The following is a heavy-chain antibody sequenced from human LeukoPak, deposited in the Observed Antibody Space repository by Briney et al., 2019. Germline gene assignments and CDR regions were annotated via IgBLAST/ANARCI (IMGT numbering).Heavy chain of an antibody. D-gene: IGHD2-2*01. J-gene: IGHJ6*03. Sequence: GESLKISCQGSGYSFTTYWIVWVHQMPGKGLEWMGIIYPGDSDTRYSPSFQGQVTISADKSISTAYLQWSSLKASDTAIYYCARHGSGTSPRFYYYYMDVWGKGTTVTVSS. CDR1: GYSFTTYW. CDR2: IYPGDSDT. CDR3: ARHGSGTSPRFYYYYMDV. V-gene: IGHV5-51*07.